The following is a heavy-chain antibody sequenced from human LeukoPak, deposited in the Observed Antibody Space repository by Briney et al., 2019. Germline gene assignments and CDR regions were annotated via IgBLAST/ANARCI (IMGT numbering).Heavy chain of an antibody. CDR1: CGSFSGYY. D-gene: IGHD6-13*01. V-gene: IGHV4-34*01. Sequence: PSETLSLTCAVYCGSFSGYYWSWIRQPPGKGLEWIGEINHSGSTNYNPSLKSRVTISVDTSKNQFSLKLSSVTAADTAVYYCARREDSSSWYFDYWGQGTLVTVSS. CDR3: ARREDSSSWYFDY. CDR2: INHSGST. J-gene: IGHJ4*02.